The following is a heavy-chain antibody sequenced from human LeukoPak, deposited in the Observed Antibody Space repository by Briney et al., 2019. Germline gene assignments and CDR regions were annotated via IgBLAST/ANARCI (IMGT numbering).Heavy chain of an antibody. V-gene: IGHV3-30*02. CDR3: ARDPIVGATAYYFDY. CDR2: IRYDGSKK. J-gene: IGHJ4*02. Sequence: GGSLRLSCAASGFIFSSYGMHWVRQAPGKGLEWVAFIRYDGSKKYYADSVKGRFTISRDNSKNTLYLQMNSLRAEDTAVYYCARDPIVGATAYYFDYWGQGTLVTVSS. CDR1: GFIFSSYG. D-gene: IGHD1-26*01.